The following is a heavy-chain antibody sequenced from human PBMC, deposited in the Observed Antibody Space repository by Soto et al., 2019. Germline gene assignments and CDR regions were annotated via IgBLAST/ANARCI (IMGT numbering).Heavy chain of an antibody. J-gene: IGHJ6*02. V-gene: IGHV3-23*01. CDR1: GFTFSSCA. CDR2: IIDSGGST. Sequence: EVQLLESGGGLVQPGGSLRLSCAASGFTFSSCAMGWVRQAPGKGLEWVSDIIDSGGSTYYADPVKGRFTISRDNSKSTLYLQMNSLRAEDTALYYCAKGRSYYYYYGVDVWGQGTTVTVSS. CDR3: AKGRSYYYYYGVDV.